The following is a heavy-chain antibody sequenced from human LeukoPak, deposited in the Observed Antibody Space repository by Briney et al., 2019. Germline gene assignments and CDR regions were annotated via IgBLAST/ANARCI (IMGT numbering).Heavy chain of an antibody. CDR2: ISRSGGCT. CDR1: IYTFNRYA. J-gene: IGHJ4*02. D-gene: IGHD3-3*01. V-gene: IGHV3-23*01. Sequence: GGSLRLSCAASIYTFNRYAMRCAPDAPEEWRGGVSDISRSGGCTYYAHSARGRYTLPRDNSKNTLYLQMDRPRAVHTAVYYCAKDLSSAVWSGSYYYWGRGNLVTVSS. CDR3: AKDLSSAVWSGSYYY.